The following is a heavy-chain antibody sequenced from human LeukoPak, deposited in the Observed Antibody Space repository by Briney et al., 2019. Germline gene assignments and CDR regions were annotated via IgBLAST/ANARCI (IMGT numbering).Heavy chain of an antibody. CDR1: GFTFSSYW. J-gene: IGHJ3*02. CDR2: IRSKAYGGTT. CDR3: TRVVGHGFWDEGDAFDI. Sequence: GGSLRLSCAASGFTFSSYWMSWVRQAPGKGLEWVGFIRSKAYGGTTEYAASVKGRFTISRDDSKSIAYLQMNSLKTEDTAVYYCTRVVGHGFWDEGDAFDIWGQGTMVTVSS. V-gene: IGHV3-49*04. D-gene: IGHD2-15*01.